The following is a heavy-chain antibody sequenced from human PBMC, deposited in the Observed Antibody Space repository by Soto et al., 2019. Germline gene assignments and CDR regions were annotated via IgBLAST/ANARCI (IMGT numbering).Heavy chain of an antibody. D-gene: IGHD1-20*01. CDR3: TPAPDMVTGTTGG. V-gene: IGHV3-15*07. J-gene: IGHJ4*02. CDR2: IKSKTYGGTT. Sequence: SVSNAWMNWVRQAPGKGLEWVGRIKSKTYGGTTDYAATVKGRITISREDSKNTLYLKMNSLKTEHTGVYYCTPAPDMVTGTTGGWGQGTLVTLSS. CDR1: SVSNAW.